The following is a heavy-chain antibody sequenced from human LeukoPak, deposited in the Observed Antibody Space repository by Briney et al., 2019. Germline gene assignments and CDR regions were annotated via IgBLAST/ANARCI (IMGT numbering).Heavy chain of an antibody. D-gene: IGHD3-22*01. V-gene: IGHV3-21*01. CDR2: ISSSGTYI. Sequence: GGSLRLSCAASGFSFSSYSMNWVRQAPGKGLEWVSSISSSGTYIYYADSVKGRFTISRDNAKNSLYLQMNSLRDEDTAIYYCARDTYHYDSRAYSLDLWGQGTLVTVSS. CDR1: GFSFSSYS. J-gene: IGHJ5*02. CDR3: ARDTYHYDSRAYSLDL.